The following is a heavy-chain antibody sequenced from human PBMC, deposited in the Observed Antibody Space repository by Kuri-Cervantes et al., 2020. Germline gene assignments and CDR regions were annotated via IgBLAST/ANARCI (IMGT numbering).Heavy chain of an antibody. D-gene: IGHD3-16*01. CDR1: GFTFSDHY. Sequence: LSLTCAASGFTFSDHYTDWVRQAPGKGLEWVGRTRNRANSYTTEYAASVKDRFTISRDASKTPVYLQMNSLKTEDTAVYYCTRGNIWGSSVDWGQGTLVTVSS. CDR2: TRNRANSYTT. CDR3: TRGNIWGSSVD. V-gene: IGHV3-72*01. J-gene: IGHJ4*02.